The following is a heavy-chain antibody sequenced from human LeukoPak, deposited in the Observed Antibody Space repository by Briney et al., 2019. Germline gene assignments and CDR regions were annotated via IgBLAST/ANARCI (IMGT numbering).Heavy chain of an antibody. D-gene: IGHD6-19*01. J-gene: IGHJ4*02. V-gene: IGHV1-18*01. Sequence: ASVKVSCKASGYTFTSYGISWVRQAPGQGLEWMGWISAYNGNTNYAQKLQGRVTMTTDTSTSTAYMQLGSLRSDDTAVYYCARVLRTRIAVAGTGLDYWGQGTLVTVSS. CDR3: ARVLRTRIAVAGTGLDY. CDR1: GYTFTSYG. CDR2: ISAYNGNT.